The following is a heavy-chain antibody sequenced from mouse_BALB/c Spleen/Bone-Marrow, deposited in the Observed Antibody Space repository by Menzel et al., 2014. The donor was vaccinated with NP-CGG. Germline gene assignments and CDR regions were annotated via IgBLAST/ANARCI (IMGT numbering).Heavy chain of an antibody. CDR2: IYPGNVNT. D-gene: IGHD1-2*01. J-gene: IGHJ3*01. CDR1: GYIFTSYY. V-gene: IGHV1S56*01. Sequence: VQLQQSGPELVKPGASVRISCKASGYIFTSYYIYWVKQRPGQGLEWIGWIYPGNVNTKYNEKFKGKATLTADISSSTAYMQLSSLTPEDSAVYFCARDYYGYGGFAYWGQGTLVTVSA. CDR3: ARDYYGYGGFAY.